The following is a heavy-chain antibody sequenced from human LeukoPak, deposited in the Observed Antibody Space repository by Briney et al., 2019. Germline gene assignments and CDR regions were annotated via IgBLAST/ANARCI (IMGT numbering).Heavy chain of an antibody. CDR3: TRDISDSSSWYVIYYYYGMDV. Sequence: ASVNVSCKASGYTFTSYGISWVRQAPGQGLEWMGWISAYNGNTNYAQKLQGRVTITTDTSTSTAYMELRSLRSDDTAVYYCTRDISDSSSWYVIYYYYGMDVWGQGTTVTVSS. D-gene: IGHD6-13*01. J-gene: IGHJ6*02. CDR1: GYTFTSYG. CDR2: ISAYNGNT. V-gene: IGHV1-18*01.